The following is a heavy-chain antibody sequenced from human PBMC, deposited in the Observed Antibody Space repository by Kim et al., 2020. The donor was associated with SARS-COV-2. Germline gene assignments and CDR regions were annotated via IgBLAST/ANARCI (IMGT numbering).Heavy chain of an antibody. CDR3: AREHYITSWAPDY. CDR2: INIDGSTT. CDR1: GFIFSDYW. Sequence: GGSLRLSCTGSGFIFSDYWMYWVRQAPGKGLVWVSRINIDGSTTTYGDSVKGRFTTSRDNAKNTLYLHLNSVRVEDSAVYFCAREHYITSWAPDYWGQGT. J-gene: IGHJ4*02. V-gene: IGHV3-74*03. D-gene: IGHD1-20*01.